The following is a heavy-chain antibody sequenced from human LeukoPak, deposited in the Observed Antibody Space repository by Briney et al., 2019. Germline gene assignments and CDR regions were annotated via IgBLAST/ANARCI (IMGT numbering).Heavy chain of an antibody. CDR3: ASVTGLSGQVDY. D-gene: IGHD5/OR15-5a*01. CDR2: IYPGSSDT. J-gene: IGHJ4*02. Sequence: GESLKISCKGSGNSFTNDWIAWVRQMPAKGLVWMRVIYPGSSDTRYSSSFQDQVTISADTSISTASLQWSSLKASDTAMYYCASVTGLSGQVDYWGQGTLATVSS. V-gene: IGHV5-51*01. CDR1: GNSFTNDW.